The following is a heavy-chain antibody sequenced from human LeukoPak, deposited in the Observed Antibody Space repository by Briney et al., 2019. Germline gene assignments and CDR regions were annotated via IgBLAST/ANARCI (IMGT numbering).Heavy chain of an antibody. CDR1: GFTFSSYW. V-gene: IGHV3-74*01. J-gene: IGHJ4*02. CDR3: ASEIAVAAFDY. Sequence: PGGSLRLSCAASGFTFSSYWMHWVRHAPGKGLVWVSRINSDGSSTSYADSVKGRFTISRDNAKNTLYLQMNSLRAEDTAVYYCASEIAVAAFDYWGQGTLVTVS. D-gene: IGHD6-19*01. CDR2: INSDGSST.